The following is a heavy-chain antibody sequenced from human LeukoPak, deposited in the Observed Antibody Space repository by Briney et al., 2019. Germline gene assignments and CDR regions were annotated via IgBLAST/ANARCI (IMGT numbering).Heavy chain of an antibody. CDR2: ISSSSTI. V-gene: IGHV3-48*01. D-gene: IGHD1-26*01. CDR1: GFTFSSYS. CDR3: ARVSGSYLRGAFDI. J-gene: IGHJ3*02. Sequence: GGSLRLSCAASGFTFSSYSMNWVRQAPGKGLEWVSYISSSSTIYYADSVKGRFTISRDNAKNSLYLQMNSLRAEDTAVYYCARVSGSYLRGAFDIWGQGTMVTVSS.